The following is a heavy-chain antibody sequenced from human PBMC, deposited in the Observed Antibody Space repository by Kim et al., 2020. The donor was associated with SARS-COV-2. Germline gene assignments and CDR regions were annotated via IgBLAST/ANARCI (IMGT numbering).Heavy chain of an antibody. CDR2: IYPGDSDT. D-gene: IGHD1-7*01. J-gene: IGHJ5*02. V-gene: IGHV5-51*01. CDR1: GYSFTSYW. Sequence: GESLKISCKGSGYSFTSYWIGWVRQMPGKGLEWMGIIYPGDSDTRYSPSFQGQVTISADKSISTAYLQWSSLKASDTAMYYCARGSGVTGTINWFDPWGQGTLVTVSS. CDR3: ARGSGVTGTINWFDP.